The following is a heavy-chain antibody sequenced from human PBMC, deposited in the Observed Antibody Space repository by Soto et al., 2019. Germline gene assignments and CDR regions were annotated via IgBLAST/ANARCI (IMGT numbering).Heavy chain of an antibody. Sequence: GGSLRLSCAASGFTFSDYYMSWIRQAPGKGLEWVSYISSSGSTIYYADSVKGRFTISRDNAKNSLYLQMNSLRAEDTAVYYCARVVHIPAAIAFYYYYYMDVWGKGTTVTVSS. CDR1: GFTFSDYY. J-gene: IGHJ6*03. V-gene: IGHV3-11*01. CDR2: ISSSGSTI. CDR3: ARVVHIPAAIAFYYYYYMDV. D-gene: IGHD2-2*01.